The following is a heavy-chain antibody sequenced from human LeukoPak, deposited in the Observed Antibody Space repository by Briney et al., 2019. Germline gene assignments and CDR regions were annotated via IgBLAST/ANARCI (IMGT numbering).Heavy chain of an antibody. CDR1: GYIFASYG. J-gene: IGHJ4*02. V-gene: IGHV1-18*01. Sequence: ASVKVSCKASGYIFASYGISWVRQAPGQGIEWLGWISAYNGDTKYAQNLQGRVTLTTDTSTGTAYMELRSLTSDDTALYYCARDTALIITPGGPDYWGRGTLITVSS. D-gene: IGHD3-10*01. CDR3: ARDTALIITPGGPDY. CDR2: ISAYNGDT.